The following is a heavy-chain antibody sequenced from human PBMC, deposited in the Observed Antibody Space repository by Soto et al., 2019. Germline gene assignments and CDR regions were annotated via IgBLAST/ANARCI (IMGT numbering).Heavy chain of an antibody. CDR1: GGTFSSYT. J-gene: IGHJ4*02. D-gene: IGHD3-10*01. Sequence: QVQLVQSGAEVKKPGSSVKVSCKASGGTFSSYTISWVRQAPGQGLEWMGRIIPILGIANYAQKFQGRVTITADKSTSTVYMELSSLRSEDTAVYYCARRYYYGSGSSENDYWGQGTLVTVSS. CDR2: IIPILGIA. V-gene: IGHV1-69*02. CDR3: ARRYYYGSGSSENDY.